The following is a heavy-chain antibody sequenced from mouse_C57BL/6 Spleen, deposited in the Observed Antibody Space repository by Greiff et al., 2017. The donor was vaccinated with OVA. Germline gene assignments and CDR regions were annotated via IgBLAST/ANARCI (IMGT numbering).Heavy chain of an antibody. Sequence: EVHLVESEGGLVQPGSSMKLSCTASGFTFSDYYMAWVRQVPEKGLEWVANINYDGSSTYYLDSLKSRFIISRDNAKNILYLQMSSLKSEDTATYYCARGGDYDGRFPWFAYWGQGTLVTVSA. CDR3: ARGGDYDGRFPWFAY. CDR2: INYDGSST. J-gene: IGHJ3*01. CDR1: GFTFSDYY. V-gene: IGHV5-16*01. D-gene: IGHD2-4*01.